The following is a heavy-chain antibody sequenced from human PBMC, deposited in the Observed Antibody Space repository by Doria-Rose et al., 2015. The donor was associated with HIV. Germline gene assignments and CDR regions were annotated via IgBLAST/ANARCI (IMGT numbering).Heavy chain of an antibody. D-gene: IGHD1-26*01. CDR2: IFYTGST. CDR3: ARVLSGTYDH. J-gene: IGHJ5*02. V-gene: IGHV4-59*01. Sequence: QVQLQQWGPGLVKPSKTLSLTCSVSGGSISHYYWSWIRQPPGKGLEYIGDIFYTGSTNYSPSLKSRVSISIDTSKNKFSLRLSSVTAADTAVYYCARVLSGTYDHWGQGTLVTVSS. CDR1: GGSISHYY.